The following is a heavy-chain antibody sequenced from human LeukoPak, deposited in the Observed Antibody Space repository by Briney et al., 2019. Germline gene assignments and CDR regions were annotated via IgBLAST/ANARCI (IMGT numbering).Heavy chain of an antibody. D-gene: IGHD6-13*01. CDR1: GYTFSIYG. CDR2: INPNSGGT. J-gene: IGHJ6*03. Sequence: ASVKVSCKASGYTFSIYGFSWVRQAPGQGLEWMGWINPNSGGTNYAQKFQGRVTMTRDTSISTAYMELSRLRSDDTAVYYCARDPRGSSSWNYYYYMDVWAKGPRSPSP. V-gene: IGHV1-2*02. CDR3: ARDPRGSSSWNYYYYMDV.